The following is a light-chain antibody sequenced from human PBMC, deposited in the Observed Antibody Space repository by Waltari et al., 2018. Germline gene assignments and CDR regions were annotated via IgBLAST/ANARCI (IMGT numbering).Light chain of an antibody. CDR1: SGDVGGYNF. V-gene: IGLV2-8*01. CDR3: SSYAGRSTLV. CDR2: DVD. Sequence: QPALTPPPSASGSPGQSVPMSCPGTSGDVGGYNFVSWYQQHPGKAPKLLIYDVDKRPSGVPDRFSGSKSGNTASLTISALQADDEASYHCSSYAGRSTLVFGGGTMLTVL. J-gene: IGLJ3*02.